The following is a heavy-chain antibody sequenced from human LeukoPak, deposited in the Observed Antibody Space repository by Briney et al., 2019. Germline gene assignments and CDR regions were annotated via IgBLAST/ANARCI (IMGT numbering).Heavy chain of an antibody. D-gene: IGHD4-23*01. CDR1: GGSISSGGYY. V-gene: IGHV4-31*03. CDR2: IYYSGST. J-gene: IGHJ4*02. CDR3: ARVGLRWQNEDFDY. Sequence: PSETLSLTCTVSGGSISSGGYYWSWIRQHPGKGLEWIGYIYYSGSTYYNPSLKSRVTISVDTSKNQFSLKLSSVTAADTAVYYCARVGLRWQNEDFDYWGQGTLVTVSS.